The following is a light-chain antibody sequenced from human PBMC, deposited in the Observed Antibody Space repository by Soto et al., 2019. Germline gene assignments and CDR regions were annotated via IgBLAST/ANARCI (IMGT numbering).Light chain of an antibody. CDR2: DVS. J-gene: IGLJ2*01. Sequence: QSVLTQPASVSGSPGQSITISCTGTSSDITYYNYVSWYQQHPGKAPKLMIYDVSNRPSGVSNRFSGSKSGNTASLTISGLQAEDEAYYYCSSFTTSTAFVVFGGGTQLTVL. V-gene: IGLV2-14*03. CDR3: SSFTTSTAFVV. CDR1: SSDITYYNY.